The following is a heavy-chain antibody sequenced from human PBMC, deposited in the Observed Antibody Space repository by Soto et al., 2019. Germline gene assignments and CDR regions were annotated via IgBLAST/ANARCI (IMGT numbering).Heavy chain of an antibody. CDR2: ISGSGGST. CDR3: AKDSHPTTPPAHSD. CDR1: GFTFTSYA. D-gene: IGHD3-10*01. J-gene: IGHJ4*02. Sequence: GGSLRLSCAASGFTFTSYAMSWVRQAPGKGLEWVSAISGSGGSTYYADSVKGRFTISRDNSKNTLYLQMSTLRAEDTAVYYCAKDSHPTTPPAHSDWGQGTLVTVSS. V-gene: IGHV3-23*01.